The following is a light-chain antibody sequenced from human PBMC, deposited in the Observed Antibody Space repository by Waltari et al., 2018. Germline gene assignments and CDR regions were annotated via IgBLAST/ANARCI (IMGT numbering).Light chain of an antibody. CDR2: GAS. CDR3: HQYNNWPRT. J-gene: IGKJ1*01. Sequence: EIVMTQSPATRSVSPGERATLSCRASQSVGINLAWYQHKPGQVPRLFIYGASTRATGFPARFSGSGSGTEFTLTISSLQSEDFAVYYCHQYNNWPRTFGQGTKVEIK. V-gene: IGKV3-15*01. CDR1: QSVGIN.